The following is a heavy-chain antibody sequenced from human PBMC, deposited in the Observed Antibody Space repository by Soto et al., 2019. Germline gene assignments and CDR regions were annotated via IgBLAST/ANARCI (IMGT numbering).Heavy chain of an antibody. Sequence: ASVKVSCKASGYTFTGYYMHWVRQAPGQGLEWMGWINPNSGGTNYAQKFQGWVTMTRDTSISTAYMELSRLRSDDTAVYYCARAPILRSGNQLGGTTNYYGMDVWGQGTTVTVSS. J-gene: IGHJ6*02. CDR3: ARAPILRSGNQLGGTTNYYGMDV. CDR1: GYTFTGYY. CDR2: INPNSGGT. D-gene: IGHD1-1*01. V-gene: IGHV1-2*04.